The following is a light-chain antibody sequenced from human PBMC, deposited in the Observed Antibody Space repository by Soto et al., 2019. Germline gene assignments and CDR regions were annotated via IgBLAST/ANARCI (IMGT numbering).Light chain of an antibody. Sequence: EIVMTQSPATLSVSPGETATLSCRASQSVAGNLAWYQQKPGQPPRLLIYGVSTRATGVPARCSGSGSETDFSLTISRLQIEDFALYYCQQSNNWPPLTVGGGTKVEIK. CDR1: QSVAGN. V-gene: IGKV3-15*01. CDR2: GVS. CDR3: QQSNNWPPLT. J-gene: IGKJ4*01.